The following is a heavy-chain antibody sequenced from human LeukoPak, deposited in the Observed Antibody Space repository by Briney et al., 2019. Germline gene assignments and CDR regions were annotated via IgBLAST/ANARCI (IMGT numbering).Heavy chain of an antibody. CDR1: DESLNGYY. J-gene: IGHJ5*02. D-gene: IGHD1-14*01. CDR3: ASGSWSRRFAP. V-gene: IGHV4-34*01. CDR2: MNDSGRT. Sequence: SETLSLTCAVYDESLNGYYWSWIRQPPGKGLECIGEMNDSGRTTYNPSLESRATISAERSKNQFSLKLTSVTAADTAVYYCASGSWSRRFAPWGQGTLVTVSS.